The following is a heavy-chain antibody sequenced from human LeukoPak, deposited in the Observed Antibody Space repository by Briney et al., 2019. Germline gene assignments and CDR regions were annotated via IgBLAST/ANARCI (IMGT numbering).Heavy chain of an antibody. V-gene: IGHV3-30*18. J-gene: IGHJ4*02. CDR1: GFAFSSYG. CDR3: ANPAAVGATLGY. D-gene: IGHD1-26*01. CDR2: ISYDGSNK. Sequence: GGSLRLSCAASGFAFSSYGMHWVRQAPGKGLEWVAVISYDGSNKYYADSVKGRFTISRDNSKNTLYLQMNSLRAEDTAVYYCANPAAVGATLGYWGQGTLVTVSS.